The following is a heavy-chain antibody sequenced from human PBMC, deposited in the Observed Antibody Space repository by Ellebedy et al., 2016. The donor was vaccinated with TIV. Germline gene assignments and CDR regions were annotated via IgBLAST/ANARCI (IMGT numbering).Heavy chain of an antibody. J-gene: IGHJ4*02. CDR3: ARETPSIVVVVAATLSLGY. CDR1: GFTFSSYA. Sequence: GESLKISCAASGFTFSSYAMHWVRQAPGKGLEWVAVISYDGSNKYYADSVKGRFTISRDNSKNTLYLQMNSLRAEDTAVYYCARETPSIVVVVAATLSLGYWGQGTLVTVSS. D-gene: IGHD2-15*01. V-gene: IGHV3-30-3*01. CDR2: ISYDGSNK.